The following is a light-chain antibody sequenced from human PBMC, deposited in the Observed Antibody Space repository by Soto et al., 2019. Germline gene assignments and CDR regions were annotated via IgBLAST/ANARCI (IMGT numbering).Light chain of an antibody. Sequence: EIVMTQSPATLSVSPGEGATLSCRASQSVSNNYLAWYQQKPGQAPRLLIYGASTRATGIPARFSGSGSGTEFTLIISSLQSEDFAIYYCQQYNKWPRTFGQGTKVDIK. CDR3: QQYNKWPRT. V-gene: IGKV3-15*01. CDR1: QSVSNN. J-gene: IGKJ1*01. CDR2: GAS.